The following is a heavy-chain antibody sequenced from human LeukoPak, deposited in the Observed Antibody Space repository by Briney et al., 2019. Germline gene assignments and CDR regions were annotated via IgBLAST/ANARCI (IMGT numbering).Heavy chain of an antibody. D-gene: IGHD3-10*01. CDR1: GFTFSSYS. J-gene: IGHJ5*02. CDR2: ISSSSSYI. CDR3: ARDLLMVRGVILFDP. Sequence: PGGSLRLXCAASGFTFSSYSMNWVRQAPGKELEWVSSISSSSSYIYYADSVKGRFTISRDNAKNSLYLQMNSLRAEDTAVYYCARDLLMVRGVILFDPWGQGTLVTVSS. V-gene: IGHV3-21*01.